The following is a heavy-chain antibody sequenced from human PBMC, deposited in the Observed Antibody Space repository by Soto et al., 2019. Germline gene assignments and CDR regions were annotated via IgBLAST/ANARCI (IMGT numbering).Heavy chain of an antibody. CDR2: ITHSGST. J-gene: IGHJ4*02. D-gene: IGHD3-10*01. Sequence: SETLSLTCGVYGGSFSGYYWSWIRQPPGKGLEWIGEITHSGSTNYNPSLKSRVTISVDTSKNQFSLKLTSVTAADTAVFFCRGLRGVNDYWGQGTLVTVSS. CDR3: RGLRGVNDY. V-gene: IGHV4-34*01. CDR1: GGSFSGYY.